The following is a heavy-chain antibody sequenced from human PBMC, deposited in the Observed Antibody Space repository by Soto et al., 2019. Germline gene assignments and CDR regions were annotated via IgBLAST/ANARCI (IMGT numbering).Heavy chain of an antibody. Sequence: ASVKVSCKPSGYTLNTYYLHWARQAPGQGLEWMGWINTYNGNTNYAQNLQGRVTLTTDTSTSTAYMELTSLRSNDTAIYYCAMVDVYVTPSPQDVWGQGTTVTVSS. CDR2: INTYNGNT. J-gene: IGHJ6*02. V-gene: IGHV1-18*04. D-gene: IGHD3-16*01. CDR1: GYTLNTYY. CDR3: AMVDVYVTPSPQDV.